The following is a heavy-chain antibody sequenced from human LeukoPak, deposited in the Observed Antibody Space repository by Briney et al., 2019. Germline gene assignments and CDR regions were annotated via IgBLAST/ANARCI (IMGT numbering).Heavy chain of an antibody. Sequence: GGSLRLSCAASGFTFSSYWMHWVRQAPGKGLVWVSRINSDGSSTTYADSVKGRFTISRDNAKNTLYLQMNSLRAEDTAVYYCARPYGGGWYGNPGYFQHWGQGTLVTVSS. CDR2: INSDGSST. V-gene: IGHV3-74*01. D-gene: IGHD6-19*01. CDR3: ARPYGGGWYGNPGYFQH. CDR1: GFTFSSYW. J-gene: IGHJ1*01.